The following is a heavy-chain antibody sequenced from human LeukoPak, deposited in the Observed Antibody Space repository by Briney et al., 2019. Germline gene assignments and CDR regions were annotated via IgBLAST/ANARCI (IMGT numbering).Heavy chain of an antibody. D-gene: IGHD3-22*01. CDR2: IYYSGST. J-gene: IGHJ4*02. Sequence: SETLSLTCTVSGGSISSSSYYWGWIRQPPGKGLEWIGSIYYSGSTYYNPSLKSRVTISVDTSKNQFSLKLSSVTAADTAVYYCVRGYYDRSGDYGYYFDYWGQGALVTVSS. CDR3: VRGYYDRSGDYGYYFDY. CDR1: GGSISSSSYY. V-gene: IGHV4-39*07.